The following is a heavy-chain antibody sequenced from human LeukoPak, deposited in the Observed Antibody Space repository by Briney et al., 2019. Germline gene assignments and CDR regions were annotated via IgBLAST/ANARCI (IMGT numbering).Heavy chain of an antibody. D-gene: IGHD3-22*01. V-gene: IGHV3-20*04. CDR3: ARGSTYYYDSSGYYFIDY. Sequence: GGSLRLSCAASGFTFDDYGMSWVRQAPGKGLEWVSGINWNGGSTGYEDSVKGRFTISRDNAKNSLYLQMNSLRAEDTALYYCARGSTYYYDSSGYYFIDYWGQGTLVTVSS. J-gene: IGHJ4*02. CDR1: GFTFDDYG. CDR2: INWNGGST.